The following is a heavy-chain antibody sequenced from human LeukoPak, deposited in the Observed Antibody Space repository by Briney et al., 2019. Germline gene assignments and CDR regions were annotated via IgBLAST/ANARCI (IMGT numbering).Heavy chain of an antibody. J-gene: IGHJ4*02. Sequence: SETLSLTCAVYGGSFSGYYWSWIRQPPGKGLEWIGEINHSGSTNYNPSLKSRVTISVDTSKNQFSLKLSSVTAADTAVYYCARDARRRSSSWYGGFDYWGQGTLVTVSS. CDR2: INHSGST. V-gene: IGHV4-34*01. D-gene: IGHD6-13*01. CDR3: ARDARRRSSSWYGGFDY. CDR1: GGSFSGYY.